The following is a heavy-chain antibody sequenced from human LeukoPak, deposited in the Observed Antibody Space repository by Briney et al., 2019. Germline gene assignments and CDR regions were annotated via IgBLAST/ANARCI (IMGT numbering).Heavy chain of an antibody. CDR3: ARESYYYDSSGYYSRKPFDY. V-gene: IGHV3-30*04. CDR2: ISYDGSNK. Sequence: GRSLRLSCAASGFTFSSYAMHWVRQAPGKGLESVAVISYDGSNKYYADSVKGRFTISRDNSKNTLYLQMNSLRAEDTAVYYCARESYYYDSSGYYSRKPFDYWGQGTLVTVSS. CDR1: GFTFSSYA. J-gene: IGHJ4*02. D-gene: IGHD3-22*01.